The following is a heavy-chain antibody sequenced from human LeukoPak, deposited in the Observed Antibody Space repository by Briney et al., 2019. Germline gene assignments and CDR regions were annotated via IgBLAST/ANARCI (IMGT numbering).Heavy chain of an antibody. CDR3: ATGSKGLRFNYYFDY. CDR1: GYTFIGYY. V-gene: IGHV1-2*02. J-gene: IGHJ4*02. D-gene: IGHD5-12*01. CDR2: INPNTGDT. Sequence: GRSLKVSCKASGYTFIGYYMHWVRQAPGQGLEWMGWINPNTGDTNFAQKFQGRVTMTRDTSIATAYLELSRLNSDDTAVYYCATGSKGLRFNYYFDYWGQGTLVTVSS.